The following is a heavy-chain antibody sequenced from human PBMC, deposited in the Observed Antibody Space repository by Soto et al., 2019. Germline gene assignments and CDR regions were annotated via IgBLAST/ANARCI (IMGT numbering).Heavy chain of an antibody. V-gene: IGHV3-23*01. CDR3: ANVSHPAEQWQENYYYYGMDV. CDR2: ISARGGST. CDR1: GFTFSSYA. Sequence: EVQLLESGGGLVQPGGSLRLSCAASGFTFSSYAMSWVRQAPGKGLEWVSAISARGGSTYYADSGKGRFTLSRDNSTNTLYLKMNSLRAEDTAVYYCANVSHPAEQWQENYYYYGMDVWGQGTTVTVSS. D-gene: IGHD6-19*01. J-gene: IGHJ6*02.